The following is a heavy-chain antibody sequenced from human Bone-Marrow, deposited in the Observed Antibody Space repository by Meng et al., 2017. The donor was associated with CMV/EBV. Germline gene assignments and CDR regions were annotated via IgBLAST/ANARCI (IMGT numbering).Heavy chain of an antibody. D-gene: IGHD1-26*01. CDR3: ARGAGSSAY. CDR2: IYYSGST. V-gene: IGHV4-39*07. Sequence: SETLSLTCTVSGGSISSSSYYWGWIRQPPGKGLEWIGSIYYSGSTYYNPSLKSRVTISVDTSKNQFSLKLSSVTAADTAVYYCARGAGSSAYWGQGKLVHVYS. CDR1: GGSISSSSYY. J-gene: IGHJ4*02.